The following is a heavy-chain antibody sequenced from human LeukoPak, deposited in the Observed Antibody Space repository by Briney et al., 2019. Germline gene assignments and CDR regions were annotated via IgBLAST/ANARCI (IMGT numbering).Heavy chain of an antibody. CDR2: IGGSGGST. Sequence: GGSLGLSCAASGFTFSSYGMSWVRQAPGKGLEWVSAIGGSGGSTYYADSVKGRFTISRDNSKNTLYLQMNSLRAEDTAVYYCAKDGSGGKGFDPWGQGTLVTVSS. J-gene: IGHJ5*02. V-gene: IGHV3-23*01. CDR1: GFTFSSYG. CDR3: AKDGSGGKGFDP. D-gene: IGHD6-19*01.